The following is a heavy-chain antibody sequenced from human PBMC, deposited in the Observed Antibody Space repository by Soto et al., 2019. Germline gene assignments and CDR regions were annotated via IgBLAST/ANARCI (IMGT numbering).Heavy chain of an antibody. D-gene: IGHD3-10*01. CDR2: IIPILGIA. Sequence: QVQLVQSGAEVKKPGSSVKVSCKASGGTFSSYTISWVRQAPGQGLEWMGRIIPILGIANYAQKFQGRVRITADKSTSTAYMELSSLRSEDTAVYYCARVTVRGVNDYWGQGPLVTVSS. J-gene: IGHJ4*02. V-gene: IGHV1-69*02. CDR3: ARVTVRGVNDY. CDR1: GGTFSSYT.